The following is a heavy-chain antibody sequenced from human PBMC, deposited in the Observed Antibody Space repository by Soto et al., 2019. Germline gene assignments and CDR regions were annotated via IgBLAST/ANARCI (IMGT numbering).Heavy chain of an antibody. V-gene: IGHV3-23*01. J-gene: IGHJ4*02. Sequence: LRLSCAASEFTFSTYAMSWVRQAPGKGLEWVSAINGSGVKTYYTDSVKGRFTISRDNSKNTLYLQMNSLRAEDTAVYYCATYYYDSSGYYPYFDYWGQGTLVTVSS. CDR3: ATYYYDSSGYYPYFDY. CDR1: EFTFSTYA. D-gene: IGHD3-22*01. CDR2: INGSGVKT.